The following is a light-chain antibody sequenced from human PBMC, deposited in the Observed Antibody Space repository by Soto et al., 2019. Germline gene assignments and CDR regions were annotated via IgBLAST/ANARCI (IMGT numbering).Light chain of an antibody. Sequence: EIVLTQSPATLSVSPGEIATLSFSASQSVSSNLACYQQKPGQAPRLLIYGASTRATGTPTRFSCSGSGTDFTLSISSLQSEDFAVYYCQEYTDWSSTFGQGTKVDIK. CDR1: QSVSSN. V-gene: IGKV3-15*01. CDR2: GAS. CDR3: QEYTDWSST. J-gene: IGKJ2*01.